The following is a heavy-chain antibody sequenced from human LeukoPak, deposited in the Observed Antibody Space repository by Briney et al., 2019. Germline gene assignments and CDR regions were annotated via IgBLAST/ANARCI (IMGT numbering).Heavy chain of an antibody. J-gene: IGHJ3*02. CDR1: GFTFSSYS. V-gene: IGHV3-21*04. CDR3: AKSQGYDRGCFDI. CDR2: ISSSSSYI. D-gene: IGHD3-22*01. Sequence: GGSLRLSCAASGFTFSSYSMNWVRQAPGKGLEWVSSISSSSSYIYYADSVKGRFTISRDNAKNSLSLQMNSLRAEDTALYFCAKSQGYDRGCFDIWGQGTMVTASS.